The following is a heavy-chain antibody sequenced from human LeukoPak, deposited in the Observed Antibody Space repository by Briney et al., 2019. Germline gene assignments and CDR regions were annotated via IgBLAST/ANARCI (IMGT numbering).Heavy chain of an antibody. CDR3: ARGQPNYYGSGSYYNGPGYFQH. CDR1: GGSFSGYY. D-gene: IGHD3-10*01. V-gene: IGHV4-34*01. J-gene: IGHJ1*01. Sequence: PSETLSLTCAVYGGSFSGYYWSWIRQPPGKGLEWIGEINHSGSTNYNPSLKSRVTISVDTSKNQFSLKLSSVTAADTAVYYCARGQPNYYGSGSYYNGPGYFQHWGQGTLVTVSS. CDR2: INHSGST.